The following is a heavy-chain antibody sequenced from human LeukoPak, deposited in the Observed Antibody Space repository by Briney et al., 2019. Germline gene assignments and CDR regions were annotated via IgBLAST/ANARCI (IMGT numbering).Heavy chain of an antibody. J-gene: IGHJ4*02. Sequence: SETLSLTCTVSGGSISSYYWSWIRQPPQKGLEWIGYIYYSGTTNYNPSLTSRVTISVDTSKNQFSLKLTSVTAADTAVYYCARGGAYYNMGGSFDYWGQGALVTVSS. CDR1: GGSISSYY. D-gene: IGHD3-22*01. V-gene: IGHV4-59*01. CDR2: IYYSGTT. CDR3: ARGGAYYNMGGSFDY.